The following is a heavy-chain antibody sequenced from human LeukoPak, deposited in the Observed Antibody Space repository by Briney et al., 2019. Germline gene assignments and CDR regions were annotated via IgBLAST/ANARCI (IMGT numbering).Heavy chain of an antibody. J-gene: IGHJ4*02. CDR1: GFTFSHAW. V-gene: IGHV3-15*01. D-gene: IGHD1-26*01. CDR3: ARGPGSSGGYYVGDF. CDR2: IKIKIDGGTT. Sequence: GGSLRLSCAASGFTFSHAWMTWVRQAPGKGLEWVGRIKIKIDGGTTVYAAPVKGRFTISRDDSKNTMYLQMNSLKTEDTAVYYCARGPGSSGGYYVGDFWGQGTLVTVSS.